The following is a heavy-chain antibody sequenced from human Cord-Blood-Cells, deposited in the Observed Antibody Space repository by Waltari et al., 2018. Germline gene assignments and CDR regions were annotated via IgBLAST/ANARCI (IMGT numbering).Heavy chain of an antibody. CDR3: ARGYCSSTSCYTPFYYYYGMDV. V-gene: IGHV4-34*01. D-gene: IGHD2-2*02. Sequence: QVQLQQWGAGLLKPSETLSLTCAVYGGSSSGYYWSWIRQPPGKGREWIGEINHSGSTNYNPSLKSRVTISVDTSKNQFSLKLSSVTAADTAVYYCARGYCSSTSCYTPFYYYYGMDVWGQGTTVTVSS. CDR2: INHSGST. CDR1: GGSSSGYY. J-gene: IGHJ6*02.